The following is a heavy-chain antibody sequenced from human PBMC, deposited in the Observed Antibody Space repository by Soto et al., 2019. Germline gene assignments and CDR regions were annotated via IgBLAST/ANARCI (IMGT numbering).Heavy chain of an antibody. V-gene: IGHV3-48*01. Sequence: GGSLRLSCAASGFTFSSYSMNWVRQAPGKGLEWVSYISSSSSTIYYADSVKGRFTISRDNAKNSLYLQMNSLRAEDTAVYYCARARLVVPAAMLVAYYYYMDVWGKGTTVTVSS. D-gene: IGHD2-2*01. CDR1: GFTFSSYS. CDR2: ISSSSSTI. CDR3: ARARLVVPAAMLVAYYYYMDV. J-gene: IGHJ6*03.